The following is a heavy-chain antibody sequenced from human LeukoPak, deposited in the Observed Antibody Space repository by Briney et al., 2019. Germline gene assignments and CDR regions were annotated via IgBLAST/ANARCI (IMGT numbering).Heavy chain of an antibody. D-gene: IGHD6-19*01. CDR1: GGSISSGGYY. V-gene: IGHV4-31*03. Sequence: SETLSLTCTVSGGSISSGGYYWSWIRQHPGKGLEWIGYIYYSGSTYYNPSLKSRVTISVDTSKNQFSLKLSSVTAADTAVYYCARGGESGWFPTVFDYWGQGTLVTVSS. J-gene: IGHJ4*02. CDR3: ARGGESGWFPTVFDY. CDR2: IYYSGST.